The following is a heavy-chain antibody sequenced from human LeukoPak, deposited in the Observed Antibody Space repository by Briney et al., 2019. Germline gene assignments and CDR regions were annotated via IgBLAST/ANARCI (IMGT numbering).Heavy chain of an antibody. CDR1: GFTFSSYA. V-gene: IGHV3-23*01. D-gene: IGHD3-22*01. J-gene: IGHJ4*02. CDR3: AKFPPYYYDSSGPDY. Sequence: PGGSLRLPCAASGFTFSSYAMSWVRQAPGKGLEWVSSISGSGGSTYYADSVKGRFTISRDNSKNTLYLQMNSLRAEDAAVYYCAKFPPYYYDSSGPDYWGQGTLVTVSS. CDR2: ISGSGGST.